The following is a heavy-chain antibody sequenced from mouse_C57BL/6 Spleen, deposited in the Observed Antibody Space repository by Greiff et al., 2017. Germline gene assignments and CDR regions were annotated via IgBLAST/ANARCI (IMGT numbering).Heavy chain of an antibody. D-gene: IGHD2-4*01. V-gene: IGHV5-16*01. CDR2: INYDGSST. Sequence: EVKLMESEGGLVKPGSSMKLSCTASGFTFSDSYMAWVRQVPEKGLEWVANINYDGSSTYYLDSLKSRFIISRDNAKNILYLQMSSLKAEDTATYYCAREGDDDQAGFGDWGKGTLVTVAA. J-gene: IGHJ3*01. CDR1: GFTFSDSY. CDR3: AREGDDDQAGFGD.